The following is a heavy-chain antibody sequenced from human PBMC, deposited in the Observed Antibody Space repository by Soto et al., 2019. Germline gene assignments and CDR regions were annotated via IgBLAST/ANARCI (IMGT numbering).Heavy chain of an antibody. Sequence: QITLKESGPTLVKPTQTLTLTCTFSGFSFNTTGVGVGWIRQPPGRPLEWLTIIYWDDDKRYSPSLKSRLTNPKDTSKDQVVLTLTNMDPVDTGTYFCAHRAVLCSGGTCYSHPFDSWGQGTLVTVSS. D-gene: IGHD2-15*01. CDR1: GFSFNTTGVG. CDR3: AHRAVLCSGGTCYSHPFDS. CDR2: IYWDDDK. J-gene: IGHJ4*02. V-gene: IGHV2-5*02.